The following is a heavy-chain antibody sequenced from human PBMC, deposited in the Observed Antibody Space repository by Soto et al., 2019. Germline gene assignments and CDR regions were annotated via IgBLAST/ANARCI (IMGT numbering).Heavy chain of an antibody. CDR1: GFTFSSYA. J-gene: IGHJ6*02. CDR2: ISGSGGST. V-gene: IGHV3-23*01. Sequence: GGSLRLSCAASGFTFSSYAMSWVRQAPGKGLEWVSAISGSGGSTYYADSVKGRFTISRDNSKNTLYLQMNSLRAEDTAVYYCAKVDRSGPDYYYGMDAWGQGTTVTVSS. D-gene: IGHD3-22*01. CDR3: AKVDRSGPDYYYGMDA.